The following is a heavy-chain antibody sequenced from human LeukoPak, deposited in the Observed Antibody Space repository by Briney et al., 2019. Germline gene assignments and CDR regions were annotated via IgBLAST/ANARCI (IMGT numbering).Heavy chain of an antibody. J-gene: IGHJ4*02. D-gene: IGHD6-13*01. CDR2: ISSSSSTI. CDR1: GFTFSSYS. V-gene: IGHV3-48*01. Sequence: PGGSLRLSCAASGFTFSSYSMNWVRQAPGKGVEWVSYISSSSSTIYYADSVKGRFTISRDNAKNSLYLQMNSLRAEDTAVYYCARDLGIAAAGPGYWGQGTLVTVSS. CDR3: ARDLGIAAAGPGY.